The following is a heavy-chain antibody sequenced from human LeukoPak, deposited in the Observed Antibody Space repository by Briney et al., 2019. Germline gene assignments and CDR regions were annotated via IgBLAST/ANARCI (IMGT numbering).Heavy chain of an antibody. CDR1: GFTFSSYS. J-gene: IGHJ4*02. CDR2: ISSSSSYI. Sequence: GGSLRLSCAASGFTFSSYSMNWDRQAPGKGLEWVSSISSSSSYIYYADSVKGRFTISRDNAKNSLYLQMNSLRAEDTAVYYCATNYYDSSGYYGGDWGQGTLVTVSS. V-gene: IGHV3-21*01. CDR3: ATNYYDSSGYYGGD. D-gene: IGHD3-22*01.